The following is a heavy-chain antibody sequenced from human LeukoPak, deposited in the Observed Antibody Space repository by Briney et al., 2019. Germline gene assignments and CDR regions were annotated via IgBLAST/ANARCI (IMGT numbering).Heavy chain of an antibody. D-gene: IGHD2/OR15-2a*01. J-gene: IGHJ4*02. CDR2: ISDIGGI. CDR1: GGSISSYY. Sequence: SETLSLTCTVSGGSISSYYWSWIRQPPGKGLEWIAYISDIGGINYNPSLKSRVTISLDTSKNQFSLKLSSVTAADTAVYYCAGHHPRNTVDFWGQGTLVTVSS. V-gene: IGHV4-59*08. CDR3: AGHHPRNTVDF.